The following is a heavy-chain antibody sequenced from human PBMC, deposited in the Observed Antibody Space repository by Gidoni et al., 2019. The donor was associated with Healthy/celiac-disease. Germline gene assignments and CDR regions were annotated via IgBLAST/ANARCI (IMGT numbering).Heavy chain of an antibody. CDR2: INPSGGST. V-gene: IGHV1-46*01. D-gene: IGHD6-19*01. CDR3: ARGTLYHSGWYGTSGRRYYGMDV. Sequence: GIINPSGGSTSYAQKFQGRVTMTRDTSTSTVYMELSSLRSEDTAVYYCARGTLYHSGWYGTSGRRYYGMDVWGQGTTVTVSS. J-gene: IGHJ6*02.